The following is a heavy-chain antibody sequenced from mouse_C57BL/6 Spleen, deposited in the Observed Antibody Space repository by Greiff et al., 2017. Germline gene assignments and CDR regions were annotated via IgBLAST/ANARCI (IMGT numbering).Heavy chain of an antibody. CDR2: IYPGNSDT. Sequence: EVQLQQSGTVLARPGASVKMSCKTSGYTFTSYWMHWVKQRPGQGLEWIGAIYPGNSDTSYNQKFKGKAKLTAVTSASTAYMELSSLTNEDSAVYYCTRSRTGLDYFDYWGQGTTLTVSS. J-gene: IGHJ2*01. D-gene: IGHD4-1*01. CDR1: GYTFTSYW. V-gene: IGHV1-5*01. CDR3: TRSRTGLDYFDY.